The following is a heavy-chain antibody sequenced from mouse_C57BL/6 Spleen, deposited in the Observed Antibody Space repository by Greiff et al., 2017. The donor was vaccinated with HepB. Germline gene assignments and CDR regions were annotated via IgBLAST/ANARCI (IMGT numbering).Heavy chain of an antibody. J-gene: IGHJ2*01. CDR2: IYPGDGDT. V-gene: IGHV1-82*01. Sequence: VQLQQSGPELVKPGASVKISCKASGYAFSSSWMNWVKQRPGKGLEWIGRIYPGDGDTNYNGKFKGKATLTADKSSSTAYMQLSSLTSEDSAVYFCARSEVNYAPVYLDYWGQGTTLTVSS. CDR1: GYAFSSSW. CDR3: ARSEVNYAPVYLDY. D-gene: IGHD1-1*01.